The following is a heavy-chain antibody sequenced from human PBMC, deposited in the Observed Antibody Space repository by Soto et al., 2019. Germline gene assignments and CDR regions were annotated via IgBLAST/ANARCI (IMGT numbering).Heavy chain of an antibody. D-gene: IGHD6-19*01. CDR3: ADTYSSGWYFEYFQH. Sequence: SVKVSCKASGGTLSSYAISWVRQAPGQGLEWMGGIIPIFGTANYAQKFQGRVTITADESTSTAYMELSSLRSEDTAVYYCADTYSSGWYFEYFQHWGQGTLVTVSS. J-gene: IGHJ1*01. V-gene: IGHV1-69*13. CDR2: IIPIFGTA. CDR1: GGTLSSYA.